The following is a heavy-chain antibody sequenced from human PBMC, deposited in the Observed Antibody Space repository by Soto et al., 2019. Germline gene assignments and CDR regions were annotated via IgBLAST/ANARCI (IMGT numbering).Heavy chain of an antibody. V-gene: IGHV1-18*04. CDR3: ATIFGVPNGENWFDP. CDR1: GYTFTSYG. J-gene: IGHJ5*02. D-gene: IGHD3-3*01. CDR2: ISAYNGNT. Sequence: ASVKVSCKASGYTFTSYGISWVRQAPGQGLEWMGWISAYNGNTNYAQKLQGRVTMTTDTSTSTAYMELRSLRSDDTALYYCATIFGVPNGENWFDPWGQGTLVTVSS.